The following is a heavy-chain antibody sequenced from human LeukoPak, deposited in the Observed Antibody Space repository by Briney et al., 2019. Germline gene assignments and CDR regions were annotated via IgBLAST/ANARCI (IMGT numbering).Heavy chain of an antibody. D-gene: IGHD2-15*01. CDR2: IYYSGST. V-gene: IGHV4-39*07. Sequence: SETLSLTCTVSGGSISSSSYYWGWIRQPPGKGLEWIGSIYYSGSTYYNPSLKSRVTISVDTSKNQFSLKLSSVTAADTAVYYCARGREYRVGYCSGGSCRAFDYWGQGTLVTVSS. CDR3: ARGREYRVGYCSGGSCRAFDY. CDR1: GGSISSSSYY. J-gene: IGHJ4*02.